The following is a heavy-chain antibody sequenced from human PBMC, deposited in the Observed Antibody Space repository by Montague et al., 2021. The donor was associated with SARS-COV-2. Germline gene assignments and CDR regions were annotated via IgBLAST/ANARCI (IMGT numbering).Heavy chain of an antibody. J-gene: IGHJ4*02. CDR1: GDSIRNSDYS. CDR3: ATRTRYHQNDFGF. CDR2: IYNGGTT. V-gene: IGHV4-39*01. D-gene: IGHD1-1*01. Sequence: SETLSLTCTVSGDSIRNSDYSWGWVRQPPGKGLEWIGNIYNGGTTFYNPSLKSRVTIFVDTSKNQFSLKLSSVTAADTAVYYCATRTRYHQNDFGFWGQGTLGTVSS.